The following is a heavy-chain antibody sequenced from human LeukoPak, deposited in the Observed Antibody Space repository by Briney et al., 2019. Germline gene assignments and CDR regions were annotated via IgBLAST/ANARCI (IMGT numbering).Heavy chain of an antibody. D-gene: IGHD2-15*01. V-gene: IGHV5-51*01. CDR3: ARRRGRNDQNWFDP. CDR2: IYPGDSDT. J-gene: IGHJ5*02. CDR1: GYSFTSYW. Sequence: GEPLKISCKGSGYSFTSYWIGWVRQMPGKGLEWMGIIYPGDSDTRYSLSFQGQVTISADKSISTAYLQWSSLKASDTAIYYCARRRGRNDQNWFDPWGQGTLVTVSS.